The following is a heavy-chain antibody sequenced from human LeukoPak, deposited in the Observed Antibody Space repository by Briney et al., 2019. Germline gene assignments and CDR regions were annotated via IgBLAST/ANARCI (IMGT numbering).Heavy chain of an antibody. CDR3: AREGAFQPLTPLFDY. Sequence: PGRSLRLSCAASGFTFSSYGMHWVRQAPGKGLEWVAVIWYDGSNKYYADSVKGRSTISRDNSKNTLYLQMNSLRAEDTAVYYCAREGAFQPLTPLFDYWGQGTLVTVSS. J-gene: IGHJ4*02. V-gene: IGHV3-33*01. CDR2: IWYDGSNK. CDR1: GFTFSSYG. D-gene: IGHD3-3*02.